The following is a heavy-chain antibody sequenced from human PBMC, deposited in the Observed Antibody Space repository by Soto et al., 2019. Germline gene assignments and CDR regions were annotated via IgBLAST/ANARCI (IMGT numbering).Heavy chain of an antibody. CDR3: ARWGGGDSSGYSYDAFEI. J-gene: IGHJ3*02. CDR2: INAGNGDT. CDR1: GYTFISYA. D-gene: IGHD3-22*01. Sequence: GASVKVSCKASGYTFISYAMHWVRQAPGQRLEWMGWINAGNGDTKYSQNFQGRVTFTTDTSASTAYMELSSLRSEDTAVYYCARWGGGDSSGYSYDAFEIRGQGTTVTVSS. V-gene: IGHV1-3*01.